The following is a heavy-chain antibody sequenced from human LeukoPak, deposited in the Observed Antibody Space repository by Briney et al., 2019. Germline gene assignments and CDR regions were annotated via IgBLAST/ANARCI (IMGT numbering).Heavy chain of an antibody. Sequence: ASVKVSCKASGYTFTGYYMHWVRQAPGQGLEWMGWINPNSGGTNYAQKFQGRVTMTRDTSISTAYMELSRLRSDDTAVYYCARVPPRRAAHGTVFGYWGQGTLVTVSS. D-gene: IGHD6-13*01. J-gene: IGHJ4*02. CDR3: ARVPPRRAAHGTVFGY. V-gene: IGHV1-2*02. CDR1: GYTFTGYY. CDR2: INPNSGGT.